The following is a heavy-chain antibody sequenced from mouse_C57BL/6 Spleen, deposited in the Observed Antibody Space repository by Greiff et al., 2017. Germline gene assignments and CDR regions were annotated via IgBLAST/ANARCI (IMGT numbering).Heavy chain of an antibody. CDR2: ILPSIGRT. V-gene: IGHV15-2*01. CDR1: DSEVFPIAY. J-gene: IGHJ3*01. D-gene: IGHD3-2*02. CDR3: ARRDSSGRAWFAY. Sequence: VQLQQSGSELRSPGSSVKLSCKDFDSEVFPIAYMSWVRQTPGHGFEWIGGILPSIGRTIYGEKFEDKATLDADTLSNTAYLELNSLTSEDSAIYYCARRDSSGRAWFAYWGQGTLVTVSA.